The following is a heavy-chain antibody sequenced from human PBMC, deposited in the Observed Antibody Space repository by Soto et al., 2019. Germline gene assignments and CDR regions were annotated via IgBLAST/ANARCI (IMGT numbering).Heavy chain of an antibody. Sequence: SETLSLTCAVYGGSFSGYYWSWIRQPPGKGLEWIGEINHSGSTNYNPSLKSRVTISVDTSKNQFSLKLSSVTAADTAVDYCARGPYSSRRYRGDYFDYWGQGTLVTVSS. CDR1: GGSFSGYY. CDR2: INHSGST. V-gene: IGHV4-34*01. J-gene: IGHJ4*02. CDR3: ARGPYSSRRYRGDYFDY. D-gene: IGHD6-13*01.